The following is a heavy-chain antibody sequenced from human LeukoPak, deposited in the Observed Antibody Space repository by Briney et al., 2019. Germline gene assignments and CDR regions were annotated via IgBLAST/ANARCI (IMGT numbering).Heavy chain of an antibody. V-gene: IGHV3-7*01. Sequence: GGSLRLSCAASGFTFSDYYMSWIRQAPGKGLEWVANINPAGSETYYVDPVKGRFSISRDNAKNLVYLQMNSLRAEDTAVYHCARFGYVAAVDAWGQGTPVTVSS. D-gene: IGHD2-15*01. CDR2: INPAGSET. CDR3: ARFGYVAAVDA. CDR1: GFTFSDYY. J-gene: IGHJ4*02.